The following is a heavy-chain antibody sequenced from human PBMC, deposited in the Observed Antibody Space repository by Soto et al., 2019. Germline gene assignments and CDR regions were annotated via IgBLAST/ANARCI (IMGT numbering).Heavy chain of an antibody. Sequence: EVQLVESGGGLVQPGGSLRLSCAASGFTFSSYSMNWVRQAPGKGLEWVSYISSSSSTIYYADSVKGRFTISRDNAKNSLYLQMNSLRDEDTAVYYCARDGMVGGVTVVNWFDPWGQGTLVTVSS. J-gene: IGHJ5*02. V-gene: IGHV3-48*02. CDR3: ARDGMVGGVTVVNWFDP. CDR1: GFTFSSYS. D-gene: IGHD3-10*01. CDR2: ISSSSSTI.